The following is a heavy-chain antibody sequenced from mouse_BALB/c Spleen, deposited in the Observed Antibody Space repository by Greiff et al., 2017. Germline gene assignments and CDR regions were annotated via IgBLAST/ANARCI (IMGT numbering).Heavy chain of an antibody. CDR1: GFTFSSYA. J-gene: IGHJ4*01. CDR2: ISSGGST. Sequence: EVQLQESGGGLVKPGGSLKLSCAASGFTFSSYAMSWVRQTPEKRLEWVASISSGGSTYYPDSVKGRFTISRDNARNILYLQMSSLRSEDTAMYYCARGGYDYDGWRYAMDYWGQGTSVTVSS. D-gene: IGHD2-4*01. CDR3: ARGGYDYDGWRYAMDY. V-gene: IGHV5-6-5*01.